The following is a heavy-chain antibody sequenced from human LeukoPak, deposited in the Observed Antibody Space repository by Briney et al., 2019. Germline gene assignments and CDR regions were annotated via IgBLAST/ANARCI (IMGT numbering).Heavy chain of an antibody. J-gene: IGHJ3*02. CDR3: ARLSDTEGSSTSYRASDI. CDR2: IKQDGNDK. CDR1: GFTFTTHW. V-gene: IGHV3-7*01. Sequence: GGSLRLSCAASGFTFTTHWMSWVRQAPGKGLEWVANIKQDGNDKHYLESVKGRFTISRDNAKNSLYLQMNSLRAEDTAVYYCARLSDTEGSSTSYRASDIWGQGTLVTVSS. D-gene: IGHD2-2*01.